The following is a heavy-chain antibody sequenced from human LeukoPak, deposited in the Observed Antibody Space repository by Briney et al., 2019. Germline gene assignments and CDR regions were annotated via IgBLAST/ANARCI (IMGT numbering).Heavy chain of an antibody. Sequence: EASVKVSCKASGYTFTSYGISWVRQAPGQGLEWMGWISAYNGNTNSAQKFQDRVTMTTDTPTTTAYMELRSLRSDDTAVYYCARGYCSTTSCYGAFDIWGQGTMVSVSS. CDR2: ISAYNGNT. V-gene: IGHV1-18*01. CDR3: ARGYCSTTSCYGAFDI. D-gene: IGHD2-2*01. J-gene: IGHJ3*02. CDR1: GYTFTSYG.